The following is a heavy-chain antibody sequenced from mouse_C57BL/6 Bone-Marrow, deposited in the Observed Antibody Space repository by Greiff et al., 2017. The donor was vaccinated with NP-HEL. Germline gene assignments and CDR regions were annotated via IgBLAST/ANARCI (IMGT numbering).Heavy chain of an antibody. V-gene: IGHV5-12*01. CDR3: ARHRPSLENAMDY. J-gene: IGHJ4*01. CDR2: ISNGGGST. CDR1: GFTFSDYY. Sequence: EVQGVESGGGLVQPGGSLKLSCAASGFTFSDYYMYWVRQTPEKRLEWVAYISNGGGSTYYPDTVKGRFTISRDNAKNTLYLQMSRLKSEDTAMYYCARHRPSLENAMDYWGQGTSVTVSS. D-gene: IGHD6-1*01.